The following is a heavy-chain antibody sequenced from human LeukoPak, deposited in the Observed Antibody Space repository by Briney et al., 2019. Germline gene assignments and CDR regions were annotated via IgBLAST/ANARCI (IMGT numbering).Heavy chain of an antibody. J-gene: IGHJ3*02. Sequence: WETLSLPLTGPGGPLRTFYWSWVRQPPGKGLGGVGYIYYSGSTNYHPSLKSRVTISVDTSKTQFSLKLSSVTAADTAVYYCARGFGPGGAFDIWGQGTMVTVSS. CDR3: ARGFGPGGAFDI. CDR2: IYYSGST. D-gene: IGHD3-16*01. CDR1: GGPLRTFY. V-gene: IGHV4-59*01.